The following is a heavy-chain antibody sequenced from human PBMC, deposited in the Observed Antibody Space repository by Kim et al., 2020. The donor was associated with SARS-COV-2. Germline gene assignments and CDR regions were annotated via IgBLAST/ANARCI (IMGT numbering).Heavy chain of an antibody. CDR3: ARVVITPLYSYYFGMDV. CDR2: INHSGST. CDR1: GGSFSGSY. J-gene: IGHJ6*02. D-gene: IGHD3-22*01. V-gene: IGHV4-34*01. Sequence: SETLSLTCAVYGGSFSGSYWSWIRQPPGKGLEWIGEINHSGSTDYNPSLKSRVTISLDTSKNQFSLKLSSVTAADTAVYYCARVVITPLYSYYFGMDVWGQGTTVTVSS.